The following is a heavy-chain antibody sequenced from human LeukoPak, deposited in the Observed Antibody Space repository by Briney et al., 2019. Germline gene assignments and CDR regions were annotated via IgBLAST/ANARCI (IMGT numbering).Heavy chain of an antibody. V-gene: IGHV3-9*01. CDR2: ISWNSGSM. J-gene: IGHJ4*02. CDR3: AKGGSSAYYFDY. D-gene: IGHD3-22*01. CDR1: GFTFDDYA. Sequence: GGSLRLSCAASGFTFDDYAMHWVRQAPGKGLEWVSGISWNSGSMGYADSVKGRFTISRDNAKNSLYLQMNSLRAEDTALYYCAKGGSSAYYFDYWGQGTLVTVSS.